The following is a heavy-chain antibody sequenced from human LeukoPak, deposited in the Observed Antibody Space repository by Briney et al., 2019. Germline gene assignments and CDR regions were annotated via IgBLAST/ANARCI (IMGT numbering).Heavy chain of an antibody. CDR3: TRELSGSSSRHFDY. D-gene: IGHD6-13*01. V-gene: IGHV3-74*01. CDR2: INTDGNIT. Sequence: GGSLRLSCAASGFTFSSYGMHWVRQAPGKGPVWVSRINTDGNITTYADSVKGRFTISRDSAKNALYLQMNSLRAEDTAVYYCTRELSGSSSRHFDYWGQGTLVTVSS. J-gene: IGHJ4*02. CDR1: GFTFSSYG.